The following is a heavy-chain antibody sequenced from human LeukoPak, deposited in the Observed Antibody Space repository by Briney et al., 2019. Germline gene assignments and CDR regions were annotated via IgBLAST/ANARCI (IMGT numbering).Heavy chain of an antibody. D-gene: IGHD3-22*01. V-gene: IGHV4-34*01. CDR3: AKDLPDTMIVVVIRDY. CDR2: INHSGST. J-gene: IGHJ4*02. Sequence: SETLSLTCAVYGGSFSGYYWSWIRQPPGKGLEWIGEINHSGSTNYNPSLKSRVTISVDTSKNQFSLKLSSVTAEDTAVYYCAKDLPDTMIVVVIRDYWGQGTLVTVSS. CDR1: GGSFSGYY.